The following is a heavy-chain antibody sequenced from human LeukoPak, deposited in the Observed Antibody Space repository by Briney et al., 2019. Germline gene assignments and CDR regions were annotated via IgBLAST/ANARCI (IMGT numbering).Heavy chain of an antibody. Sequence: SETLSLTCTVSGGSISSSSYFWGWIRQPPGKGLEWIGSIYYSGSTYYNPSLKSRVTISVDTSKNKFSLKLSSVTAADTAVYYCARHVFWSGYYDYWGQGTLVTVSS. CDR2: IYYSGST. V-gene: IGHV4-39*01. CDR3: ARHVFWSGYYDY. J-gene: IGHJ4*02. CDR1: GGSISSSSYF. D-gene: IGHD3-3*01.